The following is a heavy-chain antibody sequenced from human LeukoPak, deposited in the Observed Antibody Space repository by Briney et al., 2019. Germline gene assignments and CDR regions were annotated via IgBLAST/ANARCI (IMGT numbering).Heavy chain of an antibody. V-gene: IGHV3-23*01. CDR2: ISDSGGRA. J-gene: IGHJ4*02. CDR1: GFTFSNFV. D-gene: IGHD3-9*01. Sequence: QAGVSLRLSCAASGFTFSNFVMSWVRQAPGKGLEWVSTISDSGGRAYYADSVKGRFTISRDNSKNTLYLQMSSLRTEDTAVYYCAKDHFEYDILTGYSDYWGQGTLVTVSS. CDR3: AKDHFEYDILTGYSDY.